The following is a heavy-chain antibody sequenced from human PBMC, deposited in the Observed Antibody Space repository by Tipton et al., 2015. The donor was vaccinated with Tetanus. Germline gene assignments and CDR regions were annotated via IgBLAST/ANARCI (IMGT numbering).Heavy chain of an antibody. V-gene: IGHV4-39*07. CDR1: RGSINSGTFY. D-gene: IGHD1-7*01. Sequence: TLSLTCTVSRGSINSGTFYWDWIRQPPGKGLEWIGNIYYNGNTLENPSLKGRVTLSLDKSKNQFSLNLTSVTAADTAVYYCARANYDSSKKGPFDSWGQGSLVIVSS. CDR2: IYYNGNT. J-gene: IGHJ4*02. CDR3: ARANYDSSKKGPFDS.